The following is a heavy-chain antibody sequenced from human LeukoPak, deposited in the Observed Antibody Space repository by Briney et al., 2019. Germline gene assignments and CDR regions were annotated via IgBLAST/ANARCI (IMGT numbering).Heavy chain of an antibody. V-gene: IGHV3-7*03. D-gene: IGHD3-10*01. CDR3: ARDGDMVSFDY. CDR2: IKQDGSEK. J-gene: IGHJ4*02. CDR1: GFTFSSYW. Sequence: GGSLRLSCTASGFTFSSYWMSWVRQAPGKGLEWVANIKQDGSEKYYVDSVKGRFTISRDNAKNSLYLQMDSLRAEDTAVYYCARDGDMVSFDYWGRGTLVTVSS.